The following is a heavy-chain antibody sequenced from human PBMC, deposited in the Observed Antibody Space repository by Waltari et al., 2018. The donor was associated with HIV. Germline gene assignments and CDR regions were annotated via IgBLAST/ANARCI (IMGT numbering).Heavy chain of an antibody. V-gene: IGHV3-64D*06. CDR1: GFTFSNYP. Sequence: EVQLVESGGGLVQPGGSLRLSCSASGFTFSNYPIHWVRQAPGKGLEYVSAITSHGKNTYCVDSVKGRFTISRDNSKNMLYLQMRSLRAEDTALYYCVKDSGYNSSGGAFDIWGQGTMVIVSS. J-gene: IGHJ3*02. CDR3: VKDSGYNSSGGAFDI. CDR2: ITSHGKNT. D-gene: IGHD3-22*01.